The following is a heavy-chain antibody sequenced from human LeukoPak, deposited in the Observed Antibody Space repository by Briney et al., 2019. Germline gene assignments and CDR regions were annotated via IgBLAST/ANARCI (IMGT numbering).Heavy chain of an antibody. CDR3: AKGYYYDSSGYYDY. CDR2: ISWNSGSI. CDR1: GFTFDDYA. J-gene: IGHJ4*02. D-gene: IGHD3-22*01. Sequence: GGSLRLSCAASGFTFDDYAMHWVRQAPGKGLEWVSGISWNSGSIGYADSAKGRFTISRDNAKNSLYLQMNSLRAEDTALYYCAKGYYYDSSGYYDYWGQGTLVTVSS. V-gene: IGHV3-9*01.